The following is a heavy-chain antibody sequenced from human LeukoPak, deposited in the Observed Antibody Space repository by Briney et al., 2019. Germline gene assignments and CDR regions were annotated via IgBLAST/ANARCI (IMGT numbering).Heavy chain of an antibody. V-gene: IGHV5-51*01. CDR3: ARRQGCSSTSCPPDY. CDR1: GYSFTSYW. J-gene: IGHJ4*02. CDR2: IYPGNSDT. D-gene: IGHD2-2*01. Sequence: GESLKISCNGSGYSFTSYWIGWVRQMPGKGLEWMGIIYPGNSDTRYSPSFQGQVTISADKSINTAYLQWSSLKASDTAMYYCARRQGCSSTSCPPDYWGQGTLVTVSP.